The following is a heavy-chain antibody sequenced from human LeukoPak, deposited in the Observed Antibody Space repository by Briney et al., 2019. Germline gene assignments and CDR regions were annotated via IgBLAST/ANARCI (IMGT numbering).Heavy chain of an antibody. V-gene: IGHV4-4*02. Sequence: SGTLSLTCAVSGGSISSSNWWSWARPPPGKGLEWIGSIYYSGSTYYNPSLKSRVTISVDTSKNQFSLKLSSVTAADTAVYYCARHVSYSPYYGMDVWGQGTTVTVSS. D-gene: IGHD1-26*01. CDR2: IYYSGST. J-gene: IGHJ6*02. CDR3: ARHVSYSPYYGMDV. CDR1: GGSISSSNW.